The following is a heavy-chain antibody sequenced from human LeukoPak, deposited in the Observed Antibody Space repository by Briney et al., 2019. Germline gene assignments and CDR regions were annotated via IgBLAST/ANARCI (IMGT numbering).Heavy chain of an antibody. CDR1: GGSISSSSYY. D-gene: IGHD4-17*01. V-gene: IGHV4-39*07. J-gene: IGHJ4*02. Sequence: PSETLSLTCTVSGGSISSSSYYWGWIRQPPGKGLEWIGSIYYSGSTYYNPSLKSRVTISVDTSKNQFSLKLSSVTAADTAVYYCARSYYGDLTGVHPIDYWGQGTLVTVSS. CDR2: IYYSGST. CDR3: ARSYYGDLTGVHPIDY.